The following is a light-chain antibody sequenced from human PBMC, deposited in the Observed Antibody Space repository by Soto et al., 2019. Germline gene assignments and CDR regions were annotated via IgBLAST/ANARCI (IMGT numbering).Light chain of an antibody. CDR1: QDITSY. Sequence: DIQMTQSPSSLSASVGDRVTITCQASQDITSYLNWYQHKPGKAPKLLIYDASILEAGVPPRFSGSGSWTDFTLTISSLQPEDVETYYCQHCDYLPIFGPGTTVDFK. CDR3: QHCDYLPI. CDR2: DAS. V-gene: IGKV1-33*01. J-gene: IGKJ3*01.